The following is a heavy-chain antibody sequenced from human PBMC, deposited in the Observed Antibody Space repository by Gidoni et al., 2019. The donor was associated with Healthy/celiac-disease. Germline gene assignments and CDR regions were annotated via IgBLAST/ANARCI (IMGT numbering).Heavy chain of an antibody. CDR2: IYSVGST. D-gene: IGHD4-17*01. Sequence: EVQLVETGGGLIQPGGALRLSCAASGFTVRSNYMRWVRQAPGKGLEWVSVIYSVGSTYYADSVKGRFTISRDNSKNTLYLQMNSLRAEDTAVYYCARERYGVGYYYYGMDVWGQGTTVTVSS. CDR3: ARERYGVGYYYYGMDV. V-gene: IGHV3-53*02. CDR1: GFTVRSNY. J-gene: IGHJ6*02.